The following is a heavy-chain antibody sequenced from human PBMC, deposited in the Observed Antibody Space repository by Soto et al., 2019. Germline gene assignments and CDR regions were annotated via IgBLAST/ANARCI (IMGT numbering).Heavy chain of an antibody. CDR3: ARDGGIAAAGTHLDWFDP. J-gene: IGHJ5*02. D-gene: IGHD6-13*01. CDR2: ISAYNGNT. Sequence: ASVKVSCKASGYTFTSYGISWVRQAPGQGLEWMGWISAYNGNTNYAKKLQGRVTMTTDTSTSTAYMELRSLRSDDTAVYYCARDGGIAAAGTHLDWFDPWGQGTLVTVSS. CDR1: GYTFTSYG. V-gene: IGHV1-18*01.